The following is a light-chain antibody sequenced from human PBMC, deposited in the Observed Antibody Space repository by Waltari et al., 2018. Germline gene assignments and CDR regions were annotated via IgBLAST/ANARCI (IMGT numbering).Light chain of an antibody. CDR2: ATS. V-gene: IGKV3-20*01. J-gene: IGKJ1*01. Sequence: IVLTQSPGTLSLSPGGRATLSCRASQDIGHYLAWYQQKPGQAPRLLIYATSTRAAGLPDRFSGSGSGADFSLTITRLEPEDFAVYYCQHHVRLPATFGQGTKV. CDR3: QHHVRLPAT. CDR1: QDIGHY.